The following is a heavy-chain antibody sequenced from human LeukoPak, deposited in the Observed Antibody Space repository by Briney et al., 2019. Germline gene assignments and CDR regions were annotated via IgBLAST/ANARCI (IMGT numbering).Heavy chain of an antibody. Sequence: SCKASGYAFTSYYMHWVRQAPGKGLEWVAVIWYDGSNKYYADSVKGRFTISRDNSKNTLYLQMNSLRAEDTAVYYCAREPYSTDAFDIWGQGTMVTVSS. CDR2: IWYDGSNK. D-gene: IGHD2-15*01. J-gene: IGHJ3*02. CDR1: GYAFTSYY. V-gene: IGHV3-33*01. CDR3: AREPYSTDAFDI.